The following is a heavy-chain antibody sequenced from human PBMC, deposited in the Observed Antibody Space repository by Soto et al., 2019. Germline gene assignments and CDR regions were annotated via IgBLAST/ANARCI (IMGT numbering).Heavy chain of an antibody. CDR1: GFTCTSSP. J-gene: IGHJ6*02. CDR2: IVVGSGNT. D-gene: IGHD4-4*01. CDR3: AADNDYRNYAHDYYGMDV. V-gene: IGHV1-58*01. Sequence: SVKVSCKASGFTCTSSPVQWVRQARGRRLEWIGWIVVGSGNTNYAQKFKERVTITRDMSTSTAYMELSSLRSEDTAVYYCAADNDYRNYAHDYYGMDVWGQGTTVTVSS.